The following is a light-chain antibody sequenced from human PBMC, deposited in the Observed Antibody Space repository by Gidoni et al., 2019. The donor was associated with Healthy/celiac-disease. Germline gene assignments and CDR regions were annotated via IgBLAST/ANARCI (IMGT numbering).Light chain of an antibody. Sequence: QSALTQPRPVSGSPGQSVTISCTGTSSDVGCYNYVSWYQQHPGKAPKHMIYDVSKRPSGVPDRFSGSKSGNKASLTISGLQAEDEADYYCCSYAGSTWVFGGGTKLTVL. V-gene: IGLV2-11*01. CDR2: DVS. CDR3: CSYAGSTWV. CDR1: SSDVGCYNY. J-gene: IGLJ3*02.